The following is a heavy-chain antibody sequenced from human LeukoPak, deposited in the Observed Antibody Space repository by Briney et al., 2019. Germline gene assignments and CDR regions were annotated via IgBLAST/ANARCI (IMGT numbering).Heavy chain of an antibody. Sequence: SETLSLTCTVSGGSISSYYWSWIRQPPGKGLEWIGEINHSGSTTYNPSLKSRVTISVDTSKNQFSLKLSSVTAADTAVYYCARDRGWKTYYYYYYYMDVWGKGTTVTVSS. V-gene: IGHV4-34*01. CDR3: ARDRGWKTYYYYYYYMDV. J-gene: IGHJ6*03. CDR2: INHSGST. D-gene: IGHD6-19*01. CDR1: GGSISSYY.